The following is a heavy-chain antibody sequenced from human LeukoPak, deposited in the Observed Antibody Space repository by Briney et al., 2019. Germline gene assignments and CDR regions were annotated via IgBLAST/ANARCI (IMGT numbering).Heavy chain of an antibody. CDR3: ARGPASDYNWFDP. CDR1: GYTVSSYG. Sequence: ASVKVSCKASGYTVSSYGISWVRQAPGQGLEWMGWISAYNGNTKYAQKFQGRVTMTTDTSTSTAFMELRSLISDDTAVYYCARGPASDYNWFDPWGQGTMVTVSS. J-gene: IGHJ5*02. CDR2: ISAYNGNT. V-gene: IGHV1-18*01.